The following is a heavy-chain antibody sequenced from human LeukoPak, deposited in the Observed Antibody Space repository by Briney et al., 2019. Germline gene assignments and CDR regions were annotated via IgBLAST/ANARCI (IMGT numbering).Heavy chain of an antibody. CDR1: GFIVSNNY. Sequence: PGGSLRLSCAASGFIVSNNYLRWVRQPPGKGLEWVSVIHSGGRAKYTDSVRDRFTISRDTAKNTVYLQMNSLRVDDTAAYYCARPGSASGYWVHWGQGTLVTVSS. J-gene: IGHJ4*02. D-gene: IGHD3-3*01. CDR2: IHSGGRA. V-gene: IGHV3-66*01. CDR3: ARPGSASGYWVH.